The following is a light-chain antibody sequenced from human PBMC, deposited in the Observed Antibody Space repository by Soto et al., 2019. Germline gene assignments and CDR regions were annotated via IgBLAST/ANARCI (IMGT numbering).Light chain of an antibody. CDR1: QNIISL. CDR3: QKYDRAPFT. Sequence: DIQMTQSPSTLSASVGDRATITCRASQNIISLLAWFQQQPGKAPKLLMYDASTLQSGVPARFSGSGSGTLFTLTINGLLPEDVATYYCQKYDRAPFTFGPGTKVDIK. J-gene: IGKJ3*01. V-gene: IGKV1-27*01. CDR2: DAS.